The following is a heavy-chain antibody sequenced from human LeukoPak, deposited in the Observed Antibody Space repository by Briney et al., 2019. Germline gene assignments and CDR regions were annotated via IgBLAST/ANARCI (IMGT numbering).Heavy chain of an antibody. J-gene: IGHJ3*02. Sequence: PSETLSLTCTVSGGSISSYYWSWIRQPPGKGLEWIGYIYYSGSTNYNPSLKSRVTISVDTSKNQFSLKLSSVTAADTAVYYCATVSDIVASDDAFDIWGQGTMVTVSS. V-gene: IGHV4-59*08. CDR1: GGSISSYY. CDR3: ATVSDIVASDDAFDI. CDR2: IYYSGST. D-gene: IGHD5-12*01.